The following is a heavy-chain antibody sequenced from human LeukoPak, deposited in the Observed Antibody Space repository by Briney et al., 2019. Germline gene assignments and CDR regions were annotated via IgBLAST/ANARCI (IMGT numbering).Heavy chain of an antibody. Sequence: ASVKVSCKAPGYTFNTYGISWVRQAPGQGLEWMGWIGTENAYTIYAEKFQGRVTLTTDTSTTTVHMELRSLSSDDTAVYYCARDRERGFDYWGQGSLVTVSS. V-gene: IGHV1-18*01. CDR1: GYTFNTYG. CDR3: ARDRERGFDY. CDR2: IGTENAYT. J-gene: IGHJ4*02. D-gene: IGHD5-24*01.